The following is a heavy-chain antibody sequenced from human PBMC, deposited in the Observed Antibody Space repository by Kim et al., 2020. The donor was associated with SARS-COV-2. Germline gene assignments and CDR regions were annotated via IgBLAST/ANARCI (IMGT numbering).Heavy chain of an antibody. CDR3: ARLTYYDILTGYYKFDY. Sequence: SETLSLTCTVSGGSISSSSYYWGWIRQPPGKGLEWIGSIYYSGSTYYNPSLKSRVTISVDTSKNQFSLKLSSVTAADTAVYYCARLTYYDILTGYYKFDYWGQGTLVTVSS. J-gene: IGHJ4*02. CDR2: IYYSGST. V-gene: IGHV4-39*01. D-gene: IGHD3-9*01. CDR1: GGSISSSSYY.